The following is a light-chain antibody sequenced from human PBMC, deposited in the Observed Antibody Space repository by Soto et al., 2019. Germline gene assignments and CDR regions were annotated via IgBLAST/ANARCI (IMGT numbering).Light chain of an antibody. CDR3: MQALQTPLT. Sequence: DIVMTQSPLSLPVTPGEPASISCRSSQSLLHRSGYNYLTWYLQKPGQSPQLLIYLDSSRDSGVPDRFSGSGSGTDFTLKISRVEAEDVVVYYCMQALQTPLTFGGGTKVEIK. CDR1: QSLLHRSGYNY. CDR2: LDS. J-gene: IGKJ4*01. V-gene: IGKV2-28*01.